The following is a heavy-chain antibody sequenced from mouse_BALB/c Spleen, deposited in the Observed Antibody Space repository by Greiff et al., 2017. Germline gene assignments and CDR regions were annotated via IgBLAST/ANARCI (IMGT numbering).Heavy chain of an antibody. D-gene: IGHD2-4*01. J-gene: IGHJ4*01. CDR1: GYTFTSYW. CDR2: IDPSDSYT. Sequence: QVQLQQPGAELVKPGASVKLSCKASGYTFTSYWMHWVKQRPGQGLEWIGEIDPSDSYTNYNQKFKGKATLTVDKSSSTAYLQLSSLTSEDSAVYSCAREEHYDWDWGEGTTVTVSS. CDR3: AREEHYDWD. V-gene: IGHV1-69*02.